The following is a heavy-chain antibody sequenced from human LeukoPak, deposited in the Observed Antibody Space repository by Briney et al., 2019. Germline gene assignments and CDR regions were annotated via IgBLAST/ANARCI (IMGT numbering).Heavy chain of an antibody. Sequence: GGSLRLSXAASGFTFSSYWMSSVRQAPGKGLEWLANIKQDGSEKYYVDSVKGRFTISRDNAKNSLYLQMNSLRAEDTAVYYCARSRGTTSWYYYDSSGYYLDYWGQGTLVTVSS. D-gene: IGHD3-22*01. CDR2: IKQDGSEK. CDR1: GFTFSSYW. CDR3: ARSRGTTSWYYYDSSGYYLDY. V-gene: IGHV3-7*01. J-gene: IGHJ4*02.